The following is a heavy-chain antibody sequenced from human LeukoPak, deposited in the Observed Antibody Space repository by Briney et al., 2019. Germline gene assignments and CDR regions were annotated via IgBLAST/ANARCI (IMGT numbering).Heavy chain of an antibody. V-gene: IGHV3-30-3*01. CDR2: ISYDGSNK. Sequence: GGSLRLSCAVSGFTFSSYAMHWVRQAPGKGLEWVAVISYDGSNKYYADSVKGRFTISRDNSKNTLYLQMNSLRAEDTAVYYCARDLWYYDSSGPFDYWGQGTLVTVSS. CDR1: GFTFSSYA. J-gene: IGHJ4*02. CDR3: ARDLWYYDSSGPFDY. D-gene: IGHD3-22*01.